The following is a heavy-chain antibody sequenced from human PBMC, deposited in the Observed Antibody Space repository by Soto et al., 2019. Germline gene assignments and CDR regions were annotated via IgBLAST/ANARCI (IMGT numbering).Heavy chain of an antibody. J-gene: IGHJ4*02. V-gene: IGHV3-23*01. D-gene: IGHD3-16*02. CDR3: AKDIGYDYVWGSYRYRGAPCDY. CDR1: GFTFSSYA. CDR2: ISGSGGST. Sequence: GGSLRLSCAASGFTFSSYAMSWVRQAPGKGLEWISAISGSGGSTYYADSVKGRFTISRDNTKNTLYLQMNSLRAEDTAVYYCAKDIGYDYVWGSYRYRGAPCDYWGQGTLVTVSS.